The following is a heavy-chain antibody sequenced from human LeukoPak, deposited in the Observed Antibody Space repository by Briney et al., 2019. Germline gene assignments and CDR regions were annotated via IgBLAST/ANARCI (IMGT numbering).Heavy chain of an antibody. CDR1: GGSFSGYY. CDR2: INHSGST. J-gene: IGHJ5*02. CDR3: ARAVWSSGYPNWFDP. V-gene: IGHV4-34*01. Sequence: SETLSLTCAVYGGSFSGYYWSWIRQPPGKGLEWIGEINHSGSTNYNPSLKSRVTISVDTSKNQFSLKLSSVTAADTAVYHCARAVWSSGYPNWFDPWGQGDLGAVSS. D-gene: IGHD3-22*01.